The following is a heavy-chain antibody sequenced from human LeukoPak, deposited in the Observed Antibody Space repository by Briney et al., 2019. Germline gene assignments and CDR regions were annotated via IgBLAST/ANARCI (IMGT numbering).Heavy chain of an antibody. CDR2: ISWDGGST. CDR3: AELLYYYDSSQPY. Sequence: GGSLRLSCAASGFTFDDYAMHWVRQAPGKGLEWVSLISWDGGSTYYADSVKGRFTISRGNSKNSLYLQMNSLRAEDTAVYYCAELLYYYDSSQPYWGQGTLVTVSS. CDR1: GFTFDDYA. J-gene: IGHJ4*02. D-gene: IGHD3-22*01. V-gene: IGHV3-43D*03.